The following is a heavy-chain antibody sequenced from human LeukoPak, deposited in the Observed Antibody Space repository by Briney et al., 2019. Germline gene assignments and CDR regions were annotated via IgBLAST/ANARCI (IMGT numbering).Heavy chain of an antibody. D-gene: IGHD4-17*01. J-gene: IGHJ4*02. CDR3: ATDYALAGNFDC. Sequence: ASVKVSCKVSGYTLTELSMHWVRQAPGKGLEWMGGFDPEDGETIYAQKFQGRVTMTEDTSTDTAYMELSSLRSEDTAVYYCATDYALAGNFDCWGQGTLVTVSS. V-gene: IGHV1-24*01. CDR2: FDPEDGET. CDR1: GYTLTELS.